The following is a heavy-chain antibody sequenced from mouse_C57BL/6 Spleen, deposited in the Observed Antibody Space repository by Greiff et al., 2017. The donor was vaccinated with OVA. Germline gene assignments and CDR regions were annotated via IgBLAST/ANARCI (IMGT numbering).Heavy chain of an antibody. CDR2: ISYDGSN. Sequence: ESGPGLVKPSQSLSLTCSVTGYSITSGCFWYWIRQFPGNQLECVGYISYDGSNNYNPSLKNRISITRDTSKNQFFLKLNSVTTEDTATYYCARDPPYYYGSRDSRLAYWGQGTLVTVSA. CDR1: GYSITSGCF. V-gene: IGHV3-6*01. D-gene: IGHD1-1*01. CDR3: ARDPPYYYGSRDSRLAY. J-gene: IGHJ3*01.